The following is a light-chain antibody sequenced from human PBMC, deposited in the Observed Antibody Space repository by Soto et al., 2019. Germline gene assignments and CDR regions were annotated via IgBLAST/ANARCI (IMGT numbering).Light chain of an antibody. J-gene: IGKJ1*01. V-gene: IGKV3-15*01. CDR3: QQYGSSGT. CDR2: DAS. Sequence: VVMTQSPATLSVSPGERATLSCRASQSVSRNLAWYQQKLGQAPRLLIYDASTRATGIPDRFGGSGSGTEFTLSISSLQSEDFAVYYCQQYGSSGTFGQGTKVDIK. CDR1: QSVSRN.